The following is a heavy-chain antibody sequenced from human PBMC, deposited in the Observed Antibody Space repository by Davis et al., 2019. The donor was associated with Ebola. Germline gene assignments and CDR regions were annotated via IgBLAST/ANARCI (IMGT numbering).Heavy chain of an antibody. Sequence: GGSLRLSCAASGFTFSSYTMNWVRQAPGKGLEWVSYISSSGSTIYYADSVKGRFTISRDNAKNSLYLQMNSLRAEDTAMYYCSRAWGHCSGGKCYNVDYWGQGTLVTVSS. D-gene: IGHD2-15*01. CDR1: GFTFSSYT. CDR3: SRAWGHCSGGKCYNVDY. V-gene: IGHV3-48*04. J-gene: IGHJ4*02. CDR2: ISSSGSTI.